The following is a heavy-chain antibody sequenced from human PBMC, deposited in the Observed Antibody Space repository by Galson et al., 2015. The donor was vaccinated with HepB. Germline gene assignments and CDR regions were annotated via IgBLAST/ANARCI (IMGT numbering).Heavy chain of an antibody. CDR1: GFTFGDYA. Sequence: SLRLSCAASGFTFGDYAMSWFRQAPGKGLEWVGFIRSKAYGGTTEYAASVKGRFTISRDDSKSIAYLQMNSLKTEDTAVYYCTREDCSGGSCYSLIYFDYWGQGTLVTVSS. CDR3: TREDCSGGSCYSLIYFDY. V-gene: IGHV3-49*03. J-gene: IGHJ4*02. D-gene: IGHD2-15*01. CDR2: IRSKAYGGTT.